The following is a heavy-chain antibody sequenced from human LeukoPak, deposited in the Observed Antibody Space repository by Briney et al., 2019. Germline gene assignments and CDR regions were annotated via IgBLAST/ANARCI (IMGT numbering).Heavy chain of an antibody. D-gene: IGHD2-2*02. CDR1: GGSISSYY. J-gene: IGHJ4*02. Sequence: SETLSLTCTVSGGSISSYYWSWIRQPAGKGLEWIGRIYTSGSTNYNPSLKSRVTMSVDTSKNQFSLKLSSVTAADTAVYYCARDSCSSTSCYTYYFDYWGQGTLVTVSS. CDR3: ARDSCSSTSCYTYYFDY. V-gene: IGHV4-4*07. CDR2: IYTSGST.